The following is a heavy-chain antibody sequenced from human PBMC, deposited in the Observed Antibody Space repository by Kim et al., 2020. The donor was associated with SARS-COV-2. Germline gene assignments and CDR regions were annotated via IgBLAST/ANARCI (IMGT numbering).Heavy chain of an antibody. CDR1: GFTFSSYG. J-gene: IGHJ3*02. CDR2: ISYDGSNK. CDR3: AKGGASNAFDI. D-gene: IGHD3-16*01. V-gene: IGHV3-30*18. Sequence: GGSLRLSCAASGFTFSSYGMHWVRQAPGKGLEWVAVISYDGSNKYYADSVKGRFTISRDNSKNTLYLQMNSLRAEDTAVYYCAKGGASNAFDIWGQGKMVTVSS.